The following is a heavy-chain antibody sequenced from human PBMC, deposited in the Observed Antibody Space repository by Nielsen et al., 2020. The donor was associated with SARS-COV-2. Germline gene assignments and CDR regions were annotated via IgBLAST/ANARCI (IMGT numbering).Heavy chain of an antibody. D-gene: IGHD1-26*01. V-gene: IGHV3-73*01. CDR1: GFTFSGSA. J-gene: IGHJ4*02. CDR3: AKTYSGSYRDYFDY. CDR2: IRSYANEYAT. Sequence: GGSLRLSCVASGFTFSGSAMHWVRQASGKGLEWLGRIRSYANEYATAYAASVKGRFTISRDDSKNTLYLQMNSLRAEDTAVYYCAKTYSGSYRDYFDYWGQGTLVTVSS.